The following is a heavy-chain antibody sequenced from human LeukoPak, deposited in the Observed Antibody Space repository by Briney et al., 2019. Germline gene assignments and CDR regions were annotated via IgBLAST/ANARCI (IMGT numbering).Heavy chain of an antibody. D-gene: IGHD3-10*01. CDR1: GYPIGLDYY. CDR3: ANPPSSKGKGKARQHLGWLAPQAGEAEPPDP. J-gene: IGHJ5*02. V-gene: IGHV4-38-2*02. Sequence: SETLSLTCKVSGYPIGLDYYWVWIRQAPGRGLQWIGGFHRGRIQYNSALKSRVTISIDSSKNQFSLRMWPGTVADTAFYFCANPPSSKGKGKARQHLGWLAPQAGEAEPPDP. CDR2: FHRGRI.